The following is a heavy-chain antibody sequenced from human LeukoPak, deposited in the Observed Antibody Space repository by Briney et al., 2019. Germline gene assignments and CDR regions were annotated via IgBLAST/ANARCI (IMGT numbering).Heavy chain of an antibody. J-gene: IGHJ4*02. V-gene: IGHV4-59*13. CDR1: GGSIGYNY. CDR2: ISSSGSI. CDR3: AGYDHTNYLAY. D-gene: IGHD1-14*01. Sequence: SETLSLTCTVSGGSIGYNYWNWIRQSPERGLEWIGYISSSGSIDYTPSLRGRVTMSLDTSKNHLSLNLRSVSAADTAIYYCAGYDHTNYLAYWGQGILVTVSS.